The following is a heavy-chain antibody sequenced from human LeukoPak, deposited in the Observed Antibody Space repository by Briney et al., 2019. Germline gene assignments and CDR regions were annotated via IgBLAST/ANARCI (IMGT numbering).Heavy chain of an antibody. Sequence: EASVKVSCKASGYTFTSYGISWARQAPGQGLEWMGWISAYNGNTNYAQKLQGRVTMTTDTSTSTAYMELRSLRSDDTAVYYCAREYYDFWSGYRTYYFDYWGQGTLVTVSS. CDR2: ISAYNGNT. J-gene: IGHJ4*02. V-gene: IGHV1-18*01. D-gene: IGHD3-3*01. CDR1: GYTFTSYG. CDR3: AREYYDFWSGYRTYYFDY.